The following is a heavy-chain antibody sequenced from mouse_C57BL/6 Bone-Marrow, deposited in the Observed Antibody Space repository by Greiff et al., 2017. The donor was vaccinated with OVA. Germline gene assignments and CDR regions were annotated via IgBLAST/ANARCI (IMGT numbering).Heavy chain of an antibody. V-gene: IGHV1-54*01. CDR3: ARVYYSNYPYYFDY. Sequence: QVQLQQSGAELVRPGTSVTVSCKASGYAFTNYLIEWVKQRPGQGLEWIGVINPGSGGTNYNEKFKGKATLTADKSSSTAYMQLSSLTSEDSAVYFCARVYYSNYPYYFDYWGQGTTLTVSS. D-gene: IGHD2-5*01. CDR2: INPGSGGT. J-gene: IGHJ2*01. CDR1: GYAFTNYL.